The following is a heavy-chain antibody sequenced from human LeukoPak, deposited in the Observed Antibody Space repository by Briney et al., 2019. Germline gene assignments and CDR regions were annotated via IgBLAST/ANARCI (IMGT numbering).Heavy chain of an antibody. Sequence: GGSLRLSCAASGFSFSIYGMHWVRQAPGKGLEWVSVIYSGGSTYYADSVKGRFTISRDNSKNTLYLQMNSLRAEDTAVYYCARVSYDSSGYIGYYYYYYMDVWGKGTTVTISS. D-gene: IGHD3-22*01. CDR2: IYSGGST. CDR3: ARVSYDSSGYIGYYYYYYMDV. V-gene: IGHV3-NL1*01. J-gene: IGHJ6*03. CDR1: GFSFSIYG.